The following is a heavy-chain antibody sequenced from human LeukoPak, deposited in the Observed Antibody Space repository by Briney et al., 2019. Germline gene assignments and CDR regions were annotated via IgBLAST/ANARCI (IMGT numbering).Heavy chain of an antibody. J-gene: IGHJ2*01. D-gene: IGHD6-19*01. CDR1: GGSISSYY. CDR2: IYYSGST. CDR3: ARDGSGAVAAIIPDWYFDL. V-gene: IGHV4-59*01. Sequence: PSETLSLTCTVSGGSISSYYWSWIRQPPGKGLEWIGYIYYSGSTNYNPSLKSRVTISVDTSKNQFSLKLSSVTAADTAAYYCARDGSGAVAAIIPDWYFDLWGRGTLVTVSS.